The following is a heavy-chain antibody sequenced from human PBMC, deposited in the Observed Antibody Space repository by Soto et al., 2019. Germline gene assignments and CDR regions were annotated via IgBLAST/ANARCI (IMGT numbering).Heavy chain of an antibody. V-gene: IGHV4-39*01. CDR2: IYYNGNT. CDR1: GDSISSSSYY. Sequence: SETLSLTCTVSGDSISSSSYYSGWIRQPPGKGLEYIGIIYYNGNTWYNPSLKSRVTISGDTSKNQFSLNLSSVTAADTALYYCARRQGYGSPYFDFWGQGTLVTSPQ. CDR3: ARRQGYGSPYFDF. J-gene: IGHJ4*02. D-gene: IGHD5-18*01.